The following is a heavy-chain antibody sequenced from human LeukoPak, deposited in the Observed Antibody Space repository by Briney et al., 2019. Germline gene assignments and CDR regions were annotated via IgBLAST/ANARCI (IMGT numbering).Heavy chain of an antibody. V-gene: IGHV4-34*01. CDR2: INHSGST. J-gene: IGHJ4*02. CDR1: GGSFSGYY. Sequence: SETLSLTCAVYGGSFSGYYWSWIRQPPGKGLEWIGEINHSGSTNYNPSLKSRVTISVDTSKNQFSLKLSSVTAADTAVYYCARGPNTYYYGSGQVDYWGQGTLVTVSS. CDR3: ARGPNTYYYGSGQVDY. D-gene: IGHD3-10*01.